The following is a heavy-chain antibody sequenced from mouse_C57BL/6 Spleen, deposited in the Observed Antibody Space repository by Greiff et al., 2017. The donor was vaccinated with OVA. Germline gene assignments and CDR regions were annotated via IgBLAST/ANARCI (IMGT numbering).Heavy chain of an antibody. CDR2: IYPGSGST. J-gene: IGHJ3*01. D-gene: IGHD4-1*01. CDR3: ARVETSSGTPFAY. V-gene: IGHV1-55*01. Sequence: QVQLQQPGAELVKPGASVKMSCKASGYTFTSYWITWVKQRPGQGLEWIGDIYPGSGSTNYNEKFKSKATLTVDTSSSTAYMQLSSLTSEDSAVYYCARVETSSGTPFAYWGQGTLVTVSA. CDR1: GYTFTSYW.